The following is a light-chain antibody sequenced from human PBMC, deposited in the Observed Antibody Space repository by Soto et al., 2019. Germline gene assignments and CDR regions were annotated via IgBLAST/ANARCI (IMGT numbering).Light chain of an antibody. V-gene: IGLV1-51*01. J-gene: IGLJ1*01. CDR1: SSNIGGNS. Sequence: QSVLTQPPSVSATPGQKVTISCSGSSSNIGGNSVSWYQQFPGTAPKLLIYDDDKRPSGIPDRFSGSKSGTSATLGITGFQTGDEADYYCGSWDSSLSAYVFATGTQVTVL. CDR2: DDD. CDR3: GSWDSSLSAYV.